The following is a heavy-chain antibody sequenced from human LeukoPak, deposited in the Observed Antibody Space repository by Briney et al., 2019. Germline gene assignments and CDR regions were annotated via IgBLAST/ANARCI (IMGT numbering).Heavy chain of an antibody. V-gene: IGHV3-30*02. CDR1: GVSFSSYG. Sequence: GGSLRLSCAVSGVSFSSYGLHWVRQAPAKGLEWVAFIRYDGSNKYYADSVKGRFTISRDNSKNTLYLQMNSPIAGDTAVYYCARGDSGWSGLVYWGQGTLVTVSS. J-gene: IGHJ4*02. CDR2: IRYDGSNK. CDR3: ARGDSGWSGLVY. D-gene: IGHD6-19*01.